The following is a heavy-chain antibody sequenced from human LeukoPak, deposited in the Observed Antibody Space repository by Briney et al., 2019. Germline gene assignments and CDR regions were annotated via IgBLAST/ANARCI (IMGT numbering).Heavy chain of an antibody. CDR3: ARKTIWFGDRWFDP. CDR2: IYHSGST. Sequence: SETLSLTCTVSGYSISSGYYWGWIRQPPGKGLEWIGNIYHSGSTYYNPSLKSRVTISVDTSKNQFSLNMSSVTAADTAVYYCARKTIWFGDRWFDPWGQGTLVTVSS. J-gene: IGHJ5*02. CDR1: GYSISSGYY. V-gene: IGHV4-38-2*02. D-gene: IGHD3-10*01.